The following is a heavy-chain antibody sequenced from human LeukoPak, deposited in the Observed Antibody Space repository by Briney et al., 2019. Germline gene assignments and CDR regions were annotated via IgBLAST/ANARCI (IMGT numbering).Heavy chain of an antibody. CDR1: GFTFSNYA. CDR3: AKGIWFGEFALDV. D-gene: IGHD3-10*01. V-gene: IGHV3-23*01. Sequence: GGSLRLSCAASGFTFSNYAMSWVRQAPGKGLEWVSGISGSGGNTYYADSVKGRFTISRDNSKNTLYLQMNSLRAEDTAVYYCAKGIWFGEFALDVWGQGTTVTVSS. CDR2: ISGSGGNT. J-gene: IGHJ6*02.